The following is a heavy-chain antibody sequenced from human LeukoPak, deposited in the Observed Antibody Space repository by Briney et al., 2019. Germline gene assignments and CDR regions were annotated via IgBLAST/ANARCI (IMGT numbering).Heavy chain of an antibody. CDR1: GGSFSGYH. Sequence: PSETLSLTCAVYGGSFSGYHWSWIRQPPGKGLEWIGEINHSGSTNYNPSLKSRVTISVDTSKNQFSLKLSSVTAADTAVYYCARMTVGIAAAGKPMDVWGKGTTVTVSS. CDR3: ARMTVGIAAAGKPMDV. J-gene: IGHJ6*03. D-gene: IGHD6-13*01. CDR2: INHSGST. V-gene: IGHV4-34*01.